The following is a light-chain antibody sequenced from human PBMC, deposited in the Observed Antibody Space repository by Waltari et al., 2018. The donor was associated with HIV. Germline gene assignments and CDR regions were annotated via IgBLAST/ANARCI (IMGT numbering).Light chain of an antibody. Sequence: QSALTQPASVSGSPGQPITISCTGTSSDVGNYNHVSWYQQHPGKAPKVIIYDVNKRPSGVSNRFSGSKSGNTASLTISGLQAEDEGLYYCCSYAGSIYVVFGGGTKVTVL. CDR1: SSDVGNYNH. CDR3: CSYAGSIYVV. CDR2: DVN. V-gene: IGLV2-23*02. J-gene: IGLJ2*01.